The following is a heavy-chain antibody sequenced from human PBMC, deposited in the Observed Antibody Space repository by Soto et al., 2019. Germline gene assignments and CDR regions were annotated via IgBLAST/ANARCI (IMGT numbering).Heavy chain of an antibody. Sequence: QVQLVESGGGVVQPGTSLRVSCVGSGFTFRSYVIHWVRQAPGKGVEWVALTSYDGSEKYYGDSVRGRFTISRDNSRNTVDMQMDSLRHEDMDLYYCARWGTTGGLDVWGQGTLVSVSS. J-gene: IGHJ1*01. CDR1: GFTFRSYV. V-gene: IGHV3-33*05. CDR3: ARWGTTGGLDV. CDR2: TSYDGSEK. D-gene: IGHD3-16*01.